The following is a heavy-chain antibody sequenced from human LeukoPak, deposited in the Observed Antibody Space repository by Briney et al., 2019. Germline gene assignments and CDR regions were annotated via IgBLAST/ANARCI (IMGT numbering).Heavy chain of an antibody. CDR2: IKQDGSEK. Sequence: GGSLRLSCAASGFTFSSYWMSWVRQAPGKGLEWVASIKQDGSEKYYVDSVKGRFTISRDNAKNSLYLQMNSLRAEDTAVYYCAKANSGGVFDYWGQGTLVTVSS. CDR1: GFTFSSYW. CDR3: AKANSGGVFDY. J-gene: IGHJ4*02. D-gene: IGHD1-14*01. V-gene: IGHV3-7*01.